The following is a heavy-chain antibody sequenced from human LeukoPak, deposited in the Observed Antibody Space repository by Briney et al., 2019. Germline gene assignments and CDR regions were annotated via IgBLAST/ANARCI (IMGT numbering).Heavy chain of an antibody. J-gene: IGHJ3*02. V-gene: IGHV4-4*07. CDR2: IYTSGST. CDR3: ARGAYYYDSSGPAFDI. Sequence: SETLSFTCTVSGGSISSYYWSWIRQPAGKGLEWIGRIYTSGSTNYNPSLKSRVTMSVDTSKNQFSLKLSSVTAADTAVYYCARGAYYYDSSGPAFDIWGQGTMVTVSS. CDR1: GGSISSYY. D-gene: IGHD3-22*01.